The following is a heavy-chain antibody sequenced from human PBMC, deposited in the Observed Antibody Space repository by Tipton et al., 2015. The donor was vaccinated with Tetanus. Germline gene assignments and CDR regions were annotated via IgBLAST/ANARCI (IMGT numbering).Heavy chain of an antibody. Sequence: LVKPSETLSLSCTVSGGSISSFYWSWIRQSPGRGLEWIGYIYYTGNTNYNPSLKSRITISMDTSRNQFSLNLSSVTAADTAVYYCARGPTATSDYWGQGTLVTVSS. CDR1: GGSISSFY. J-gene: IGHJ4*02. CDR3: ARGPTATSDY. V-gene: IGHV4-59*08. D-gene: IGHD4-17*01. CDR2: IYYTGNT.